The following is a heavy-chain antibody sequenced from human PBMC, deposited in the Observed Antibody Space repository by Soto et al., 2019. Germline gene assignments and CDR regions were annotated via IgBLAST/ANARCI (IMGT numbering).Heavy chain of an antibody. CDR3: ARDTFGFVDAYGI. Sequence: ASVKVSCKTSGYNFFSFNVNWVRQAPGQGLEWMGSISGYSGNTKYAQNVQGRVTMTTDTSTNTAYMELRSLRSDDTAVYYCARDTFGFVDAYGIWGQGTMVTVSS. V-gene: IGHV1-18*01. CDR2: ISGYSGNT. J-gene: IGHJ3*02. CDR1: GYNFFSFN. D-gene: IGHD3-10*01.